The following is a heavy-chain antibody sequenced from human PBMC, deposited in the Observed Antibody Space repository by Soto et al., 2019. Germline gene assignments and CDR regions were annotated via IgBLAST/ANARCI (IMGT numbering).Heavy chain of an antibody. D-gene: IGHD3-22*01. V-gene: IGHV4-38-2*01. CDR2: IFHSGNT. CDR1: CSSISRGYY. J-gene: IGHJ4*02. Sequence: LSLTCAFSCSSISRGYYWCLIRQPPGNGLEWIGSIFHSGNTYDNPSLKSRVTMSVDMSKNQFSLKLSSVTAADTAVYFCARLLDDSRGYYYFDYWGQGTLVTVSS. CDR3: ARLLDDSRGYYYFDY.